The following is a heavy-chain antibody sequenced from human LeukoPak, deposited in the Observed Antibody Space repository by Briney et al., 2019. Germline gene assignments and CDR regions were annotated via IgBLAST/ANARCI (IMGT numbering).Heavy chain of an antibody. CDR2: ISSSSSYI. CDR1: GFTFSSYS. CDR3: ARAGVDTAMGFDY. J-gene: IGHJ4*02. V-gene: IGHV3-21*01. D-gene: IGHD5-18*01. Sequence: PGGSLRLSCAASGFTFSSYSMNWVRQAPGKGLEWVSSISSSSSYIYYADSVKGRFTISRDNAKNSLYLQMNSLRAEDTAVYYCARAGVDTAMGFDYWGQGTLVTVPS.